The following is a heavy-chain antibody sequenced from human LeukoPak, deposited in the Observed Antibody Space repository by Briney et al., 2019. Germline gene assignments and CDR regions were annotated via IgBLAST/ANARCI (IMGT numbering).Heavy chain of an antibody. Sequence: SETLSLTCAVYGGYFSGYYWSWIRQPAGKGLEWIGRIYTSGSTNYNPSLKSRVTMSVDTSKNQFSLKLSSVTAADTAVYYCARDAHYGSGSYYYMDVWGKGTTVTVSS. CDR1: GGYFSGYY. CDR3: ARDAHYGSGSYYYMDV. V-gene: IGHV4-4*07. CDR2: IYTSGST. J-gene: IGHJ6*03. D-gene: IGHD3-10*01.